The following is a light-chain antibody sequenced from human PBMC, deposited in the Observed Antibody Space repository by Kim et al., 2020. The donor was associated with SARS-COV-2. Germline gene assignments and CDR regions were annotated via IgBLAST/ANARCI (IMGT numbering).Light chain of an antibody. V-gene: IGKV4-1*01. CDR3: QQYYSTPT. Sequence: DIVMTQSPDSLAVSLGERATINCKSSQTILYSSKNKNNLAWYQQKPGQPPKLLIYWASTRESGVPDRFSGSGSGTDFTLTISSLQAEDVAVYFCQQYYSTPTFGQGTKLEIK. CDR1: QTILYSSKNKNN. CDR2: WAS. J-gene: IGKJ1*01.